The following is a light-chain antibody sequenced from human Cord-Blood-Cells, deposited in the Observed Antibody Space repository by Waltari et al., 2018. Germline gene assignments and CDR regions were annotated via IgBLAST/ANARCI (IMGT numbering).Light chain of an antibody. J-gene: IGKJ1*01. V-gene: IGKV1-39*01. Sequence: DIQMTQSPSSLSASVGDRVTITCRASQSISSYLNWYQQKPGKAPKLLIHAASSLQSGGPSRFSGSGSGTDFTLTISSLQPEDFATYYCQQSYSTPQTFGQGTKVEIK. CDR3: QQSYSTPQT. CDR1: QSISSY. CDR2: AAS.